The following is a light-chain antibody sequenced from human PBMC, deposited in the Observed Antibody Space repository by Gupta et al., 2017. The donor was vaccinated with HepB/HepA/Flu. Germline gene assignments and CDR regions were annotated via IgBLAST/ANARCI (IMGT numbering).Light chain of an antibody. Sequence: QSALTQPASVSRAPGHSITISCTGTSSDIGAYNYVSWLQQNTATDPHLCSEDISHRRSGVSQRGSGSESATTDSITLSGLEAEDDSYYDSNEYTESSSVVFGGGTKLTVL. V-gene: IGLV2-14*01. CDR1: SSDIGAYNY. J-gene: IGLJ2*01. CDR2: DIS. CDR3: NEYTESSSVV.